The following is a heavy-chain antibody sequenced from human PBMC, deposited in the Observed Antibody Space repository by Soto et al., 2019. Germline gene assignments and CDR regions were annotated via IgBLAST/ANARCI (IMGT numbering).Heavy chain of an antibody. CDR1: CASIIPDY. V-gene: IGHV4-59*01. D-gene: IGHD5-18*01. CDR3: AGSNLRGYSYAYT. J-gene: IGHJ5*02. Sequence: PSETLSLTCTFSCASIIPDYWNWIRQTPGGGLEWLGYIHYSGTTKYTPSLETRVTMSLDTSKDQFSLNLSSVTAADTAIYCCAGSNLRGYSYAYTWAQGTLVTVSS. CDR2: IHYSGTT.